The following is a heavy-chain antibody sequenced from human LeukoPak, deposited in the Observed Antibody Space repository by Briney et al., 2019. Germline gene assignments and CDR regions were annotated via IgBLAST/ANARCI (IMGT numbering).Heavy chain of an antibody. D-gene: IGHD7-27*01. J-gene: IGHJ4*02. CDR1: GGSISSSSYY. Sequence: SETLSLTCTVSGGSISSSSYYWGWIRQPPGKGLEWIATIYYSGSTYYNPSLKSRVTISVDKSKNQLSLKLSSVTAADTAVYYCARRLGTGFDYWGQGILVTVSS. V-gene: IGHV4-39*01. CDR2: IYYSGST. CDR3: ARRLGTGFDY.